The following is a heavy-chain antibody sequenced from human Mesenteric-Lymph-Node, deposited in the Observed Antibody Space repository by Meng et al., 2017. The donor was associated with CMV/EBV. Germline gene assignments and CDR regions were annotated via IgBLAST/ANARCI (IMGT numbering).Heavy chain of an antibody. CDR1: GGTFSSYA. CDR2: INPNSGDT. J-gene: IGHJ5*02. Sequence: KASGGTFSSYAISWVRQAPRQGLEWMGWINPNSGDTNYAQKFRGRVTMTRDTSINTAYMELSRLTSDDTAVYYCARVHIVTTVNWFDPWGQGTLVTVS. CDR3: ARVHIVTTVNWFDP. V-gene: IGHV1-2*02. D-gene: IGHD5-12*01.